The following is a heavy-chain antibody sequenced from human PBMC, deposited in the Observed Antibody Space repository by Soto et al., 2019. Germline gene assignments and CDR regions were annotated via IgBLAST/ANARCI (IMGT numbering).Heavy chain of an antibody. J-gene: IGHJ4*02. CDR3: VRQYYDFWTDYPDFDY. V-gene: IGHV1-18*04. CDR1: GYTFTKYD. Sequence: GASVKVSCKASGYTFTKYDISWVRQAPGQGLEWLGLISPNSGRPSYAQKFEGSVTMTTDTSTTTAYLELRSLRSDDTAVYYCVRQYYDFWTDYPDFDYWGQGTLVTVSS. CDR2: ISPNSGRP. D-gene: IGHD3-3*01.